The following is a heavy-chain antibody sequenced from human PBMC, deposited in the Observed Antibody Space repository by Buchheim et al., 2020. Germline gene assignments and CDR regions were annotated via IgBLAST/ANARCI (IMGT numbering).Heavy chain of an antibody. Sequence: QLQLQESGPGLVKPSETLSLTCSVSGASISSSSGYYWAWIRQPPGKGLEWIGSIYYSGSTYYNPSLKSRVTISADTSKNHFSLRLSSVTAADTAVYYCARDHSNWPGDNWGQGTL. CDR2: IYYSGST. CDR1: GASISSSSGYY. CDR3: ARDHSNWPGDN. D-gene: IGHD6-13*01. V-gene: IGHV4-39*02. J-gene: IGHJ4*02.